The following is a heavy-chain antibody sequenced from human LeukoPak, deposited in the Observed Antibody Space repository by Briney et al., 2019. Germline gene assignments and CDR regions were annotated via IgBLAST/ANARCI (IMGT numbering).Heavy chain of an antibody. CDR3: ARVRVYSVLSYYFDS. D-gene: IGHD5/OR15-5a*01. Sequence: GESLKISCKGSGYDSSTYYIAWVRQVPGKGLECMGVIYPGDSDTRYSPSFQGQVTISADKSVSTAYLQWSSLEASDTAIYYCARVRVYSVLSYYFDSWGQGTLVTVSS. J-gene: IGHJ4*02. V-gene: IGHV5-51*01. CDR2: IYPGDSDT. CDR1: GYDSSTYY.